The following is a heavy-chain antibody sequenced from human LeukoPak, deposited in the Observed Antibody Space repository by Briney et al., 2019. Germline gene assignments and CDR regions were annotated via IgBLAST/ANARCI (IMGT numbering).Heavy chain of an antibody. J-gene: IGHJ4*02. D-gene: IGHD6-19*01. CDR1: GFTFSSYA. V-gene: IGHV3-23*01. CDR2: ISASDGNT. CDR3: AKDVISVAGTPRYFDY. Sequence: GGTLRLSCAASGFTFSSYAMSWVRQAPGQGLKWVSAISASDGNTYYADSVKGRFTISRDNSKNTLCLQMNNLRDEDTAVYYCAKDVISVAGTPRYFDYWGQGTLVTVSS.